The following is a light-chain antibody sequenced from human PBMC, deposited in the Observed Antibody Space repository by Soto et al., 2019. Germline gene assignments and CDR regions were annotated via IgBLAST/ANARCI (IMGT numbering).Light chain of an antibody. CDR3: SSYTSSSTTV. Sequence: QSALTQPASVSGSPGQSITISCTGTSSDVGGYNYVSWYQQHPGKAPKLMIYDVSNRPSGVSNRFSDSKSGNTASLTISGLQAEDEADYYCSSYTSSSTTVFGTGTKVTVL. J-gene: IGLJ1*01. CDR2: DVS. V-gene: IGLV2-14*01. CDR1: SSDVGGYNY.